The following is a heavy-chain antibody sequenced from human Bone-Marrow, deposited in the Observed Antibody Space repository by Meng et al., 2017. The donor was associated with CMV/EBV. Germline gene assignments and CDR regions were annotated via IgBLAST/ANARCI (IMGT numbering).Heavy chain of an antibody. J-gene: IGHJ4*02. CDR3: AKGSRGSPGTDY. CDR1: GFTFSSYS. CDR2: ISSSSSYI. V-gene: IGHV3-21*01. Sequence: GESLKISCEASGFTFSSYSMNWVRQAPGKGLEWVSSISSSSSYIYYADSVKGRFTISIDNAKNSLYLQMNSLRAEDTAVYYCAKGSRGSPGTDYWGQGTLVTVSS. D-gene: IGHD1-26*01.